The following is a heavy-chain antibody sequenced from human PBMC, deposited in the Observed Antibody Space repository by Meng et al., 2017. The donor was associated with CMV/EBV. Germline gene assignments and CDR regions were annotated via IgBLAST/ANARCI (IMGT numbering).Heavy chain of an antibody. V-gene: IGHV3-48*04. J-gene: IGHJ4*02. D-gene: IGHD2-8*01. CDR1: GFPFSAYN. CDR2: ISSSGSTI. Sequence: GESLKISCAASGFPFSAYNMNWVRQAPGKGLEWVSYISSSGSTIYYADSVKGRFTISRDNAKNSLYLQMNSLRAEDTAVYYCARGYCTNGVCYQRGGNDSWGQGTLVTVSS. CDR3: ARGYCTNGVCYQRGGNDS.